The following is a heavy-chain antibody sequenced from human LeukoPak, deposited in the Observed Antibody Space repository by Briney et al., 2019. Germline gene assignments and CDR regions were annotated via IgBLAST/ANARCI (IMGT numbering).Heavy chain of an antibody. V-gene: IGHV4-34*01. CDR1: GGSFSGYY. D-gene: IGHD3-22*01. CDR3: ARTYYYDSSGYNGVDY. Sequence: PSETLSLTCAVYGGSFSGYYWSWIRQPPGKGLEWIGEINHSGSTNYNPSLKSRVTISVYTSKNQFSLKLSSVTAADTAVYYCARTYYYDSSGYNGVDYWGQGTLVTVSS. CDR2: INHSGST. J-gene: IGHJ4*02.